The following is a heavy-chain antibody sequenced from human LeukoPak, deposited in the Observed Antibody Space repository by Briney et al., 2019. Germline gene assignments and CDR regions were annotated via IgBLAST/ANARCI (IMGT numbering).Heavy chain of an antibody. D-gene: IGHD3-22*01. Sequence: PSETLSLTCTVSGGSVSSSYWSWIRQPPGKGLEWIGYIYYSGSTNYNPSLKSRVTISVDTSKNQFSLKLSSVTAADTAVYYCARQDSGWAFDIWGQGTMVTVSS. CDR3: ARQDSGWAFDI. CDR1: GGSVSSSY. CDR2: IYYSGST. J-gene: IGHJ3*02. V-gene: IGHV4-59*02.